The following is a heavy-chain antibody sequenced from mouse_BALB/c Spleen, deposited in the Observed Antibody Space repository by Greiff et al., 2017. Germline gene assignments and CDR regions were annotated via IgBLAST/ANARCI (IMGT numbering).Heavy chain of an antibody. CDR3: APITTVVAPGFAY. CDR2: IDPANGNT. CDR1: GFNIKDTY. Sequence: VQLQQSGAELVKPGASVKLSCTASGFNIKDTYMHWVKQRPEQGLEWIGRIDPANGNTKYDPKFQGKATITADTSSNTAYLQLSSLTSEDTAVYYCAPITTVVAPGFAYWGQGTLVTVSA. D-gene: IGHD1-1*01. J-gene: IGHJ3*01. V-gene: IGHV14-3*02.